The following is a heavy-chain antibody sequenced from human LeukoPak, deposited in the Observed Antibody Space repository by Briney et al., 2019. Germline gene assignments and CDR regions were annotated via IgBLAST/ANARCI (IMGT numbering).Heavy chain of an antibody. Sequence: SETLSLTCTVSGYSISSGYYWGWIRQPPGKGLEWIGSIYHSGSTYYNPSLKSRVTISVDTSKNQFSLKLSSVTAADTAVYYCARRYCGGDCYWSGFDYWGQGTLVTVSS. J-gene: IGHJ4*02. CDR2: IYHSGST. D-gene: IGHD2-21*02. CDR1: GYSISSGYY. V-gene: IGHV4-38-2*02. CDR3: ARRYCGGDCYWSGFDY.